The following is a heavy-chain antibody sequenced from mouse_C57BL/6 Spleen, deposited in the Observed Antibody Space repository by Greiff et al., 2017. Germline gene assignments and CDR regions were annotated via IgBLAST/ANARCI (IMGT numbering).Heavy chain of an antibody. CDR3: ARGGVLTGTDWFAY. Sequence: EVMLVESGEGLVKPGGSLKLSCAASGFTFSSYAMSWVRQTPEKRLEWVAYISSGGDYIYYADTVKGRFTISRDNARNTLYLQMSSLKSEDTAMYYCARGGVLTGTDWFAYWGQGTLVTVSA. CDR1: GFTFSSYA. V-gene: IGHV5S21*01. D-gene: IGHD4-1*01. CDR2: ISSGGDYI. J-gene: IGHJ3*01.